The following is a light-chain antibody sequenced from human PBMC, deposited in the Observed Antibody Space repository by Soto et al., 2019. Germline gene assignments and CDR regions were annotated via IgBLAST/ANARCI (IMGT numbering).Light chain of an antibody. CDR3: VSWDDSLSGLV. CDR2: SNN. J-gene: IGLJ1*01. V-gene: IGLV1-47*02. Sequence: VLTQPPSASGTPGQRVTISCSGRSANIGNNYVCWYQQLPGTAPKLLIYSNNQRPSGVPDQFSGSKSGTSASLAISGLRSEDEADYYCVSWDDSLSGLVFGTGTKVTVL. CDR1: SANIGNNY.